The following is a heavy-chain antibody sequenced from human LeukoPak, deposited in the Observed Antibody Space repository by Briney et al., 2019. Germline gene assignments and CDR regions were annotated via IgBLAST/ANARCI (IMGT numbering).Heavy chain of an antibody. V-gene: IGHV4-61*02. CDR2: IYTSGST. CDR3: ARGPTTFDY. J-gene: IGHJ4*02. CDR1: GGSISSGSYY. D-gene: IGHD1-26*01. Sequence: SQTLSLTCTVSGGSISSGSYYWSWIRQPAGKGLEWIGRIYTSGSTNYNPSLKSRVTISVDTSKNQFSLKLSSVTAADTAVYYCARGPTTFDYWGQGTLVTVSS.